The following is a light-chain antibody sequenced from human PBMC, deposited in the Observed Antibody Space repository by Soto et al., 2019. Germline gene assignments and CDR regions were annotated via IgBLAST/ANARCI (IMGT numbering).Light chain of an antibody. Sequence: DIQMTQSPSTVSASVGDRVTITCRASQSISSWLAWYQQKPGKAPKLLIYKASSLESGVPSRFSGSRSGTEFTLTISSLQPDDFATYYCQQYDSFLYTFGQGTKLEIK. CDR2: KAS. CDR1: QSISSW. J-gene: IGKJ2*01. CDR3: QQYDSFLYT. V-gene: IGKV1-5*03.